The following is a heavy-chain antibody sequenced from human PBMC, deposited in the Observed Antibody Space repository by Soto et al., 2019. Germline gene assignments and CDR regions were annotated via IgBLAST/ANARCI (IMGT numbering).Heavy chain of an antibody. CDR3: AKGEDILNGYHIRPFDY. Sequence: GSLRLSCAASGFTFSSYAMSWVRQAPGKGLEWVSAISGSGGSTYYADSVKGRFTISRDNSKNTLYLQMNSLRAEDTAVYYCAKGEDILNGYHIRPFDYWGQGTLVTVSS. CDR2: ISGSGGST. J-gene: IGHJ4*02. D-gene: IGHD3-9*01. V-gene: IGHV3-23*01. CDR1: GFTFSSYA.